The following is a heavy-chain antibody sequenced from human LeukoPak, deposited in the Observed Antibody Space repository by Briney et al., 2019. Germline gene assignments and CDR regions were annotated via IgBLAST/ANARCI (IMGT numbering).Heavy chain of an antibody. CDR3: QMATILAFDI. CDR1: GGSFSGYY. CDR2: INHSGST. D-gene: IGHD5-24*01. Sequence: SETLSLTCAVYGGSFSGYYWSWIRQPPGKGLEWIGEINHSGSTNYNPSLESRVTISVDTSKNQFSLKLSSVTAADTAVYYCQMATILAFDIWGQGTMVTVSS. V-gene: IGHV4-34*01. J-gene: IGHJ3*02.